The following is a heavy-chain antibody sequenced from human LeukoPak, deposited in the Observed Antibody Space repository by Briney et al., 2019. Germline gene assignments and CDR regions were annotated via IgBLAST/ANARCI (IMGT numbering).Heavy chain of an antibody. D-gene: IGHD6-19*01. CDR1: GYTFTSYG. J-gene: IGHJ4*02. CDR2: ISAYNGNT. V-gene: IGHV1-18*01. CDR3: ARIASPRIAVAGTVSDY. Sequence: AASVKVSCKASGYTFTSYGISWVRQAPGQGLEWMGWISAYNGNTNYAQRLRGRVTMTTDTSTSTAYMELRSLRSDDTAVYYCARIASPRIAVAGTVSDYWGQGTLVTVSS.